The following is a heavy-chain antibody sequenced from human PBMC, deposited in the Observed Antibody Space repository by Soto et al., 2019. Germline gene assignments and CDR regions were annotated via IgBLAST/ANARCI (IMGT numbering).Heavy chain of an antibody. J-gene: IGHJ4*02. CDR1: GFTFSSYA. CDR3: AKDRHPDGIWTVAV. Sequence: GGSLRLSCAASGFTFSSYAMHWVRQAPGKGLEWVAVISYDGSNKYYADSVKGRFTISRDNSKNTLYLQMNSLRSEDTAVYYCAKDRHPDGIWTVAVWGQGTLVTVSS. D-gene: IGHD3-9*01. CDR2: ISYDGSNK. V-gene: IGHV3-30-3*01.